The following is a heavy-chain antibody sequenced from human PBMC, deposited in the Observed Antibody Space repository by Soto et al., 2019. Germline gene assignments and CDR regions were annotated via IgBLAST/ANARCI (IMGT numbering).Heavy chain of an antibody. CDR3: ARTITMVRGALYYYYYGMDV. Sequence: SGPTLVKPTQTLTLTCTFSGFSLSTSGMCVSWIRQPPGKALEWLALIDWDDDKYYSTSLKTRLTISKDTSKNQVVLTMTNMDPVDTATYYCARTITMVRGALYYYYYGMDVWGQGTTVTVSS. J-gene: IGHJ6*02. CDR1: GFSLSTSGMC. CDR2: IDWDDDK. D-gene: IGHD3-10*01. V-gene: IGHV2-70*01.